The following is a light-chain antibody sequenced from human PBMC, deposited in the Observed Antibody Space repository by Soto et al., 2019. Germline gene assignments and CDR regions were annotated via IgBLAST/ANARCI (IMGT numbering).Light chain of an antibody. CDR3: CSYAGSYTLL. Sequence: QSVLTQPRSVSGSPGQSVTISCTGTSSDVGGHNYVSWYQQHPGKAPKLMIYDAYKRPSGVPDRFSGSKSGNTASLTISGLQAEDEADYYCCSYAGSYTLLFGGGTKLTVL. CDR2: DAY. V-gene: IGLV2-11*01. J-gene: IGLJ2*01. CDR1: SSDVGGHNY.